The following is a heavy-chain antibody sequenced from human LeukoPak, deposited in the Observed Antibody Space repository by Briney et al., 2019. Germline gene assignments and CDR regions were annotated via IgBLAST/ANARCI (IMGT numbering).Heavy chain of an antibody. CDR1: RFTFSDYY. CDR2: ISSSGASI. Sequence: GGSLRLSCAASRFTFSDYYMSWIRQAPGKGLEWVSFISSSGASIYYADSLKGRFTISRDNPKNSLYLQMNSLRAEDTAVYYCARDWEGYSYGFFDYWGQGTLVTVSS. D-gene: IGHD5-18*01. V-gene: IGHV3-11*01. J-gene: IGHJ4*02. CDR3: ARDWEGYSYGFFDY.